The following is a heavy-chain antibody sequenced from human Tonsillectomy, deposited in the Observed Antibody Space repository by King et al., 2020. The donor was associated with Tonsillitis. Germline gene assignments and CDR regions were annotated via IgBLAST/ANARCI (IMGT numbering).Heavy chain of an antibody. Sequence: VQLQQWGAGLLKPSDTLSLTCAVYGGPFSDYYWSWIRQPPGKGLEWIGQINHSGNTNYNPSLKRRVTMSVDTSKNQVSVRLSPGTAADTAVYYCARVSGSYGGGFDSWGQGTLVTVSS. D-gene: IGHD1-26*01. CDR2: INHSGNT. J-gene: IGHJ4*02. CDR1: GGPFSDYY. V-gene: IGHV4-34*01. CDR3: ARVSGSYGGGFDS.